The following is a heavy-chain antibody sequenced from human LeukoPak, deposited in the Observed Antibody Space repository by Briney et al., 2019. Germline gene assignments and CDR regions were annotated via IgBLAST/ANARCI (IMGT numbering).Heavy chain of an antibody. CDR1: GGTFSSYA. J-gene: IGHJ6*03. Sequence: SVKVSCKASGGTFSSYAISWVRQAPGQGLEWMGGIIPIFGTANYAQKFQGRVTITADKSTSTAYMELSSLRSEDTAVYYCSTKDYDILTGRNYYYYYYMDVWGKGATVTVSS. CDR3: STKDYDILTGRNYYYYYYMDV. D-gene: IGHD3-9*01. V-gene: IGHV1-69*06. CDR2: IIPIFGTA.